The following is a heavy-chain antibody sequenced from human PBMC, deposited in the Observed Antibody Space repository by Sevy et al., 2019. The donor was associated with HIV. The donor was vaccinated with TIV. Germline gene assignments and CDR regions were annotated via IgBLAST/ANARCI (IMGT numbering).Heavy chain of an antibody. CDR2: IDPGDSET. CDR1: GYSFTNYW. Sequence: GESLKISCKGSGYSFTNYWIAWVRQMPGKGLEWMGIIDPGDSETRDSPSFQGQVTISADKSISTAYLHWSSLKASDTAMYYCARFYDTSGHFPSDYWGQGTLVTVSS. V-gene: IGHV5-51*01. J-gene: IGHJ4*02. D-gene: IGHD3-22*01. CDR3: ARFYDTSGHFPSDY.